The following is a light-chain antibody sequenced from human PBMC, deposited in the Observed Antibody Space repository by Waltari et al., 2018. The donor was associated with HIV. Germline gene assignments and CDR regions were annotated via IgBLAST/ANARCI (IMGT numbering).Light chain of an antibody. Sequence: QSVLTQPPSVSGAPGQRVTISCTGSDSNIGAGDDVPWDQQLPGTAPKLLIYGNSNRPSGVPDRFSGSRSGTSASLAITGLQAEDEADYYCQSYDVTLSGPLVFGGGTKLTVL. V-gene: IGLV1-40*01. CDR2: GNS. J-gene: IGLJ2*01. CDR1: DSNIGAGDD. CDR3: QSYDVTLSGPLV.